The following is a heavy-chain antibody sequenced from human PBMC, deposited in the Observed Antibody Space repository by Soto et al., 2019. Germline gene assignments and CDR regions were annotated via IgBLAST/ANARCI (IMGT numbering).Heavy chain of an antibody. CDR2: ISTYKGNT. CDR1: GYTFTDYG. CDR3: ATRSPAFDY. Sequence: QVQLVQSGPEVKKPGASVKVSCKTSGYTFTDYGISWVRQAPGQGLEWMGWISTYKGNTNYAHKFQGRVTMTTDTSTTTAYMELRSLRSDDTAVYYCATRSPAFDYWGQGTLVTVSS. J-gene: IGHJ4*02. V-gene: IGHV1-18*01.